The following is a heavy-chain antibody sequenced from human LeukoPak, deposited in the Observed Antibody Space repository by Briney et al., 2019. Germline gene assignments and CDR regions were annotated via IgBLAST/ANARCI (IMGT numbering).Heavy chain of an antibody. CDR1: GFTFSSYS. CDR3: ARDSYGSGSYYRIDY. CDR2: ISSSSSYI. V-gene: IGHV3-21*01. Sequence: PGGSLRFSCAASGFTFSSYSMNWVRQAPGKGLEWVSSISSSSSYIYYADSVKGRFTISRDNAKNSLYLQMNSLRAEDTAVYYCARDSYGSGSYYRIDYWGQGTLVTVSS. J-gene: IGHJ4*02. D-gene: IGHD3-10*01.